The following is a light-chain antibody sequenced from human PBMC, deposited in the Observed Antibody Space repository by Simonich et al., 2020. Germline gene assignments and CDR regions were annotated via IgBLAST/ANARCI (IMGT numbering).Light chain of an antibody. Sequence: EIVLTQSPATLSLSPGERATLSCRASQSVNSYLAWYQQKPGQAPRLLIYDASNRATGIPARFSCSGSGTDFTLTISSLEPEDFAVYYGQQRSNWLTFGGGTKVEIK. CDR3: QQRSNWLT. CDR1: QSVNSY. CDR2: DAS. V-gene: IGKV3-11*01. J-gene: IGKJ4*01.